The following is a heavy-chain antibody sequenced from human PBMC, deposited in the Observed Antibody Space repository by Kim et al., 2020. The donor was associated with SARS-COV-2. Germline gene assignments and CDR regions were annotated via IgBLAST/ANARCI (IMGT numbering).Heavy chain of an antibody. J-gene: IGHJ4*02. V-gene: IGHV3-23*01. CDR3: AKSQMGSPFDH. D-gene: IGHD3-10*01. CDR1: GFTFTKYV. CDR2: IPGSGSRA. Sequence: GGSLRLSCAASGFTFTKYVMNWVRQSPGKGLEWVSAIPGSGSRAYYADSVKGRFTISRHNSKNTLYLEMNSLRVEDTAIYYCAKSQMGSPFDHWGQGTL.